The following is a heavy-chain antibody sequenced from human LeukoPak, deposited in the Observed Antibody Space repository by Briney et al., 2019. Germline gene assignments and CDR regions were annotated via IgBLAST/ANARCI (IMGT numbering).Heavy chain of an antibody. CDR1: GGSISSGSYY. CDR2: IYTSGST. CDR3: AREGWGSSGWYRYFDL. V-gene: IGHV4-61*02. J-gene: IGHJ2*01. D-gene: IGHD6-19*01. Sequence: PSQTLSLTCTVSGGSISSGSYYCSWIRQPAGKGLEWIGRIYTSGSTNYNPSLKSRVTISVDTSKNQFSLKLSSVTAADTAVYYCAREGWGSSGWYRYFDLWGRGTLVTVSS.